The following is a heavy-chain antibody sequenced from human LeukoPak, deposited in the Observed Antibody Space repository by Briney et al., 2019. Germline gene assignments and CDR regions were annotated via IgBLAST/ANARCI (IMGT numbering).Heavy chain of an antibody. Sequence: ASVKVSCKASGYTFTRYGISWVRQAPGQGLEWMGWISAYNGNTNYAQKLQGRVTMTTDTSTSTAYMELRSLRSDDTAVYYCARDSFEQQLVIPYNWFDPWGQGTLVTISS. J-gene: IGHJ5*02. V-gene: IGHV1-18*01. CDR2: ISAYNGNT. CDR3: ARDSFEQQLVIPYNWFDP. D-gene: IGHD6-13*01. CDR1: GYTFTRYG.